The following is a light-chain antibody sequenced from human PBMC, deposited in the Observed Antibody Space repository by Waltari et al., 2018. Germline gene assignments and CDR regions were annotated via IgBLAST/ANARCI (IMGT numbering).Light chain of an antibody. CDR3: SSYTTSSAPGV. Sequence: QSALTQPASVSGSPGPSITISCSGTDSDVCAYDFVSWYQQHPGQAPHLIIYEVSNRRSWISNRCSASESGNTASLTISGLQAEDEADYYCSSYTTSSAPGVFGTGTRVTVL. CDR1: DSDVCAYDF. V-gene: IGLV2-14*01. J-gene: IGLJ1*01. CDR2: EVS.